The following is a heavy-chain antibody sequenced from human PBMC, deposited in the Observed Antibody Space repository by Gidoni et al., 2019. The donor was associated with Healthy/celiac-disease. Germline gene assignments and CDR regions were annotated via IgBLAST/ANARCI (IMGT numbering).Heavy chain of an antibody. V-gene: IGHV4-59*08. D-gene: IGHD6-13*01. Sequence: QVQLQESGPGLVKPSATLSLTCTVSSGSISSYYWSWIRQPPGKGLEWIGYIYYSGSTNSNPSLKSRVTISVDTSKNQFSLKLSSVTAADTAVYYCARQPKQQLASWFDPWGQGTLVTVSS. CDR2: IYYSGST. CDR1: SGSISSYY. CDR3: ARQPKQQLASWFDP. J-gene: IGHJ5*02.